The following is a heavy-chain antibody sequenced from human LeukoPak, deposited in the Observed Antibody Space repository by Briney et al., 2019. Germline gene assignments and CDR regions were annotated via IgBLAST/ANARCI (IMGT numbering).Heavy chain of an antibody. Sequence: GGSLRLSCAASGFTFSSYSMNWVRQAPGKGLEWVSSISSSSSYIYYADSVKGRFTISRDNAKNSLYLQMNSLRAEDTAVYYCAIDGEGSGRPAYYYYYMDVWGKGTTVTVSS. CDR1: GFTFSSYS. D-gene: IGHD3-10*01. V-gene: IGHV3-21*01. CDR3: AIDGEGSGRPAYYYYYMDV. CDR2: ISSSSSYI. J-gene: IGHJ6*03.